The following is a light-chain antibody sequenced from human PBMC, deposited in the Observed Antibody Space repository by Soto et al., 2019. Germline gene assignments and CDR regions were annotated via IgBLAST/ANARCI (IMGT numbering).Light chain of an antibody. CDR3: QQYNNWPLT. J-gene: IGKJ3*01. CDR2: GAS. V-gene: IGKV3-15*01. Sequence: EIVMTQSPATLSVSPGERATLSCRASQSVSSNVAWYQQKPGQAPRLLIYGASTRATGIPARFSGSGSGTEFTLTISSLQSEDSAVYYCQQYNNWPLTFGPGTKVDIK. CDR1: QSVSSN.